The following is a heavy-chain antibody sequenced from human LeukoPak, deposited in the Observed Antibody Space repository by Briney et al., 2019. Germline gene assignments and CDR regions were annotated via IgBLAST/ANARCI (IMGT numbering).Heavy chain of an antibody. D-gene: IGHD3-9*01. V-gene: IGHV4-34*01. CDR1: GGSFSGYY. CDR3: ARVHVLRYFVRGPGWFDP. J-gene: IGHJ5*02. CDR2: INHSGST. Sequence: SETLSLTCAVYGGSFSGYYWSWIRQPPGKGLEWIGEINHSGSTNYNPSLKSRVTISVDTSKNQFSLKLSSVTAADTAVYYCARVHVLRYFVRGPGWFDPWGQGTLVTVSS.